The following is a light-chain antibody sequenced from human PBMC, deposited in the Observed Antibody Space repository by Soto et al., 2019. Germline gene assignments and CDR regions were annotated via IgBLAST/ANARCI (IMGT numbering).Light chain of an antibody. V-gene: IGKV1-17*01. CDR1: QGIRKD. CDR2: GAS. CDR3: LQHNHFPWT. Sequence: QMTQSPSSLSASVGDSVTITCRASQGIRKDLGWYQQKPGKAPQRLIYGASFLHTGVPSRFSGSGSGTEFTLTISSLQPEDFATYFCLQHNHFPWTFGHGTKV. J-gene: IGKJ1*01.